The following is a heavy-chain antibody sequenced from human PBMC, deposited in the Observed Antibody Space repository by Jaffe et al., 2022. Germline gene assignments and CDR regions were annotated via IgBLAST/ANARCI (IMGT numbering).Heavy chain of an antibody. CDR3: ARDLRYHYGDSAFDI. CDR1: GYTFTSYY. J-gene: IGHJ3*02. Sequence: QVQLVQSGAEVKKPGASVKVSCKASGYTFTSYYMHWVRQAPGQGLEWMGIINPSGGSTSYAQKFQGRVTMTRDTSTSTVYMELSSLRSEDTAVYYCARDLRYHYGDSAFDIWGQGTMVTVSS. CDR2: INPSGGST. D-gene: IGHD4-17*01. V-gene: IGHV1-46*03.